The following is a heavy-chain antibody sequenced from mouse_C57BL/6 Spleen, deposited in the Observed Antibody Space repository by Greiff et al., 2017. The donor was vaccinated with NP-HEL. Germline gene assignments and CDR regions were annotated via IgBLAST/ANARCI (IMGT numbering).Heavy chain of an antibody. CDR1: GYSITSGYY. CDR2: ISYDGSN. V-gene: IGHV3-6*01. D-gene: IGHD2-5*01. Sequence: EVQLQQSGPGLVKPSQSLSLTCSVTGYSITSGYYWNWIRQFPGNKLEWMGYISYDGSNNYNPSLKNRISITRDTSKNQFFLKLNSVTTEDTATYYCAVYSKAWFAYWGQGTLVTVSA. J-gene: IGHJ3*01. CDR3: AVYSKAWFAY.